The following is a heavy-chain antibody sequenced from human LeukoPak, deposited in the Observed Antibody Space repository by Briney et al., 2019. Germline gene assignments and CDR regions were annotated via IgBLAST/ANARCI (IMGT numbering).Heavy chain of an antibody. CDR3: ARRSSIATRLFDF. CDR2: IYPGDSDT. Sequence: GESLKISCKGSGYSFTSYLIGWVRQMPGKGLEWMGIIYPGDSDTKYSPSFQGQVTIPADKSITTTYLQWSSLKASDTAIYYCARRSSIATRLFDFWGQGTLVTVSS. V-gene: IGHV5-51*01. CDR1: GYSFTSYL. J-gene: IGHJ4*02. D-gene: IGHD6-6*01.